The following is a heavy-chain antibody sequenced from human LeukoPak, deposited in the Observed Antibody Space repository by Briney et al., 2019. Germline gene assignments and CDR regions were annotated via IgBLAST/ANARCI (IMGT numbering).Heavy chain of an antibody. CDR1: GGSFSGYY. CDR3: ARESMVRGGKQNWFDP. CDR2: IYTSGST. J-gene: IGHJ5*02. V-gene: IGHV4-4*07. D-gene: IGHD3-10*01. Sequence: NASETLSLTCAVYGGSFSGYYWSWIRQPAGKGLEWIGRIYTSGSTNYNPSLKSRVTISVDTSKNQFSLKLSSVTAADTAVYYCARESMVRGGKQNWFDPWGQGTLVTVSS.